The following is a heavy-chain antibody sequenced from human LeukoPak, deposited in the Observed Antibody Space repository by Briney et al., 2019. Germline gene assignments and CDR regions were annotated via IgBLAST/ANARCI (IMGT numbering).Heavy chain of an antibody. V-gene: IGHV1-18*01. CDR1: GYTFTSYG. Sequence: GASVKVSCKASGYTFTSYGISWVRQAPGQGLEWMGWISAYNGNTNYAQKLQGRVTMTTDTSTSTAYMELRSLRSDDTAVYYCARVVQNYDILTGSRTPRTYYYYYMDVWGKGTTVTVSS. J-gene: IGHJ6*03. D-gene: IGHD3-9*01. CDR2: ISAYNGNT. CDR3: ARVVQNYDILTGSRTPRTYYYYYMDV.